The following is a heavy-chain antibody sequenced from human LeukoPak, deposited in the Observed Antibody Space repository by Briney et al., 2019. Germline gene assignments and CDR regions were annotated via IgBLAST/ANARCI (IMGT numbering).Heavy chain of an antibody. CDR3: ATWMTTIDY. CDR2: MNPNSGNT. V-gene: IGHV1-8*01. CDR1: GYTFTSYD. J-gene: IGHJ4*02. D-gene: IGHD4-17*01. Sequence: ASVKVSCKASGYTFTSYDINWVRQAPGQGLEWMGWMNPNSGNTGYAQKFQGRVTMTRNTSISTAYMELSSLRSEDTAVYYCATWMTTIDYWGQGTLVTVSS.